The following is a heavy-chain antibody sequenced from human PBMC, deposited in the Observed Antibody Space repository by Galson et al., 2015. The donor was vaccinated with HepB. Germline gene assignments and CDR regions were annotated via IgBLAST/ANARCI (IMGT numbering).Heavy chain of an antibody. Sequence: SLRLSCAASGFTFSSYSMNWVRQAPGKGLEWVSYISSSSSTTYYADSVKGRFTISRDNSKNTLYLQMNSLRAEDTAVYYCARACRESQSSRFGPPTEFDLWGRGTLVTVSS. CDR3: ARACRESQSSRFGPPTEFDL. CDR2: ISSSSSTT. D-gene: IGHD3-10*01. J-gene: IGHJ2*01. V-gene: IGHV3-48*01. CDR1: GFTFSSYS.